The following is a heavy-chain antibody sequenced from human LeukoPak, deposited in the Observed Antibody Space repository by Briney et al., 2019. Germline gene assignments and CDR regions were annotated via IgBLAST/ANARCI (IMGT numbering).Heavy chain of an antibody. D-gene: IGHD2/OR15-2a*01. CDR2: INSDGSWT. Sequence: GGSLRLSCAASGSSWMHWVRQAPGKGLVWVSHINSDGSWTSYADSVKGRFTISKDNAKNTVYLQMNNLRAEDTAVYYCVSFYETYWGRGTLVTVTS. J-gene: IGHJ4*02. V-gene: IGHV3-74*01. CDR3: VSFYETY. CDR1: GSSW.